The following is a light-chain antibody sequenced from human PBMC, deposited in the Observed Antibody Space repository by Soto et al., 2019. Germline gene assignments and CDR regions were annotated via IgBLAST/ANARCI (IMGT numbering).Light chain of an antibody. V-gene: IGKV1-17*01. CDR3: RQRSSYPLT. CDR2: AAS. Sequence: DIQITQHLSSLSAPVGDIVTITCRPSQDITNDLGCYQQKPGKAPKRLIYAASSLQSGFPSRFSGSGSGTEFTLTISSLQPEDVATYECRQRSSYPLTFGRGTKVE. CDR1: QDITND. J-gene: IGKJ4*01.